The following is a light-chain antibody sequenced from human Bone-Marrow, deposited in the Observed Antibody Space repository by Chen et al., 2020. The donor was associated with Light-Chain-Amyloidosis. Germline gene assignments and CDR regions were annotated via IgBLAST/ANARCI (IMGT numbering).Light chain of an antibody. Sequence: SYVLTQPSSVSVAPGQTATIACGGNNIGSTSVPWYQQTPGQAPLRVVYDDSDRPSGIPVRLSGSNSGNTATLTISRVEAGDEADYYCQVWDRSSDRPVFGGGTKLTVL. J-gene: IGLJ3*02. CDR1: NIGSTS. CDR2: DDS. V-gene: IGLV3-21*02. CDR3: QVWDRSSDRPV.